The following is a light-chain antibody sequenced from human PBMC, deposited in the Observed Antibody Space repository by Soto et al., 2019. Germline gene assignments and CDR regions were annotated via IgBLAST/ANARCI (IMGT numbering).Light chain of an antibody. CDR2: VAS. CDR3: QQRSDWPRT. CDR1: ESVTSF. Sequence: EIVLTQSPATLSLSPGERATLSGRASESVTSFLACYQQNPGQAPRLLIYVASNRATGISARFSGSGSGTDFTLTISSLEPEDFAVYYYQQRSDWPRTFGQGTKVESK. V-gene: IGKV3-11*01. J-gene: IGKJ1*01.